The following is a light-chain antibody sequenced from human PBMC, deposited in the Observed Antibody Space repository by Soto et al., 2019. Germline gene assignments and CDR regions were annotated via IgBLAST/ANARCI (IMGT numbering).Light chain of an antibody. CDR3: SSYTSSSTYV. CDR1: NSDVGGYNY. V-gene: IGLV2-14*01. J-gene: IGLJ1*01. CDR2: EVT. Sequence: QSALTQPASVSGSPGQSITISCTGTNSDVGGYNYVSWYQHHPGKAPKLLIYEVTHRPSGVSDRFSGSKSGNTASLTISGLQAEDEADYYCSSYTSSSTYVFGTGTKLTVL.